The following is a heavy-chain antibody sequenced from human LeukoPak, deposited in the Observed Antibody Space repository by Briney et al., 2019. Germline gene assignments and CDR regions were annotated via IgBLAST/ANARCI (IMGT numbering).Heavy chain of an antibody. CDR3: ARARDYYGSELKSWFDP. Sequence: ASVKVSCKASGYTFTSYGISWVRQAPGQGLEWMGWISAYNGNTNYAQKLQGRVTMTTDTSTSTAYMELRSLRSDDTAVYYWARARDYYGSELKSWFDPWGQGTLVTVSS. CDR2: ISAYNGNT. V-gene: IGHV1-18*01. D-gene: IGHD3-10*01. J-gene: IGHJ5*02. CDR1: GYTFTSYG.